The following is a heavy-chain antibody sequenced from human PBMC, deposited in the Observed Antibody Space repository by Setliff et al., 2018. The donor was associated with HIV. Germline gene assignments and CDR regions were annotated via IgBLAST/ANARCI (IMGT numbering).Heavy chain of an antibody. J-gene: IGHJ3*02. D-gene: IGHD1-26*01. CDR1: GDSMIPHY. CDR3: ASGSPFDGFDM. Sequence: PSETLSLTCIVSGDSMIPHYWSWIRQTPGKGLEWIGHIYTTGSTHYNPSLRSRVTISIDTSKSHFSLRLKSVTAADTALYYCASGSPFDGFDMWGQGTMVTVSS. V-gene: IGHV4-59*11. CDR2: IYTTGST.